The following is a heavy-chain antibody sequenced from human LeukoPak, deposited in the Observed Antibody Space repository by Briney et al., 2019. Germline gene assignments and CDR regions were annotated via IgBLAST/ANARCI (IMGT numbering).Heavy chain of an antibody. V-gene: IGHV4-34*10. D-gene: IGHD4-17*01. CDR2: IYHTGSP. CDR1: GGSFSGYY. J-gene: IGHJ2*01. CDR3: ARIMTTWYFDL. Sequence: SETLSLTCAVYGGSFSGYYWSWIRQPPGKGLEWIGYIYHTGSPNYNPSLRSRLTISQDTSKNEYYLKLRSVPAADTAVYYCARIMTTWYFDLWGRGTLVTVSS.